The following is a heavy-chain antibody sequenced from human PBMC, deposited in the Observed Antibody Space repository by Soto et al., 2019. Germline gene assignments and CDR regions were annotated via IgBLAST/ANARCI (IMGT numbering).Heavy chain of an antibody. J-gene: IGHJ6*02. CDR1: SSSISLYY. V-gene: IGHV4-38-2*02. Sequence: QVHLQESGPGLVKPSETVSLTCPIGSSSISLYYLGWVRQPPGKGLEWIGSIYHSGSSYYNPSLKSRDSLSLETARGQLSLILTSVTAADTAVYYCAIEDDAAGMDVRGQGTTGIVSS. D-gene: IGHD1-1*01. CDR2: IYHSGSS. CDR3: AIEDDAAGMDV.